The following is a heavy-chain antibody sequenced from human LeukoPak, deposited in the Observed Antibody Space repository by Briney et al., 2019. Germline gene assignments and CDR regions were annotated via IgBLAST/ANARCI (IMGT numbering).Heavy chain of an antibody. J-gene: IGHJ4*02. V-gene: IGHV3-48*02. Sequence: PGGSLRLSCAASGFTFSSYSMNWVSQAPGKGLEWISYISSSSSTIYYADSVKGRFTISRDNAKNSLYLQMNSLRDEDTAVYYCARDSYDSSGYYYVGVGGFDYWGQGTLVTVSS. CDR1: GFTFSSYS. D-gene: IGHD3-22*01. CDR2: ISSSSSTI. CDR3: ARDSYDSSGYYYVGVGGFDY.